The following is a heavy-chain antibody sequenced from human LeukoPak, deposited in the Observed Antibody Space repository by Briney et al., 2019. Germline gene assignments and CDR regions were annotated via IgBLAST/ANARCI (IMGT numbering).Heavy chain of an antibody. J-gene: IGHJ5*02. D-gene: IGHD3-9*01. Sequence: ASVKVSCKASGGTFSSYAISWVRQAPGQGLEWMGGIIPIFGTANYAQKFQGRVTITADESTSTAYMELSSLRSEDTAVYYCAGGLRYFDWSVEFPVAKPYWFDPWGQGTLVTVSS. CDR1: GGTFSSYA. V-gene: IGHV1-69*13. CDR3: AGGLRYFDWSVEFPVAKPYWFDP. CDR2: IIPIFGTA.